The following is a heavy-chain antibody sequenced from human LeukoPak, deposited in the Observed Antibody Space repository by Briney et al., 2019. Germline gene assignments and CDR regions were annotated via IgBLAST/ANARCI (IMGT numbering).Heavy chain of an antibody. CDR3: ARGFDNGDPLDY. V-gene: IGHV4-59*01. J-gene: IGHJ4*02. Sequence: SETLSLTCTVSGGSISSYYWSWIRQPPGKRLEWIGYVNYSGSTKYNPPLKSRVTISVDTSKNQFSLKVNSVTAEDTAVYYCARGFDNGDPLDYWGQGTLVTVAS. CDR1: GGSISSYY. CDR2: VNYSGST. D-gene: IGHD4-17*01.